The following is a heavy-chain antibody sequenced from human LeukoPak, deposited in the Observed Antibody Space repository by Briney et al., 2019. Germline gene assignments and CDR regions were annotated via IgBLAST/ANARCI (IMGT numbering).Heavy chain of an antibody. Sequence: PSQTLSLTCTVSGGSISSGGYYWSWIRQPPGKGLEWIGYIYHSGSTYYNPSLKSRVTISVDTSKNQFSLKLSSVTAADTAVYYCATLLTPLGFWSGYSPYYYYMDVWGKGTTVTVSS. CDR1: GGSISSGGYY. CDR3: ATLLTPLGFWSGYSPYYYYMDV. D-gene: IGHD3-3*01. J-gene: IGHJ6*03. CDR2: IYHSGST. V-gene: IGHV4-30-2*01.